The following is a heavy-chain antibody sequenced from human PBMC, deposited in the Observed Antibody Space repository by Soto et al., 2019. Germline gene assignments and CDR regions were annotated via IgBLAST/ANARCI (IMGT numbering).Heavy chain of an antibody. D-gene: IGHD3-10*01. CDR1: GFTFSSYA. Sequence: GGSLRLSCAASGFTFSSYAMSWVRQAPGKGLEWVSAISGSGGSTYYADSVKGRFTISRDNSKNSLYLQMNSLRTEDTALYYCAKDIQSRMERGFGELLYSTGPQDYWGQGTLVTVSS. V-gene: IGHV3-43*02. CDR3: AKDIQSRMERGFGELLYSTGPQDY. J-gene: IGHJ4*02. CDR2: ISGSGGST.